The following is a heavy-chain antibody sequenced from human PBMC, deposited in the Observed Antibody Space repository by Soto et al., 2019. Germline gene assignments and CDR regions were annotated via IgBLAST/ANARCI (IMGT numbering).Heavy chain of an antibody. CDR3: AIPVQATLYY. Sequence: GASVKVSCKASGGTFSSYAISRVRQGPGQGLEWMGGIIPIFGTANYAKKFQGRVTITADESTSTAYMELSSLRSEDTAVYYCAIPVQATLYYWGHGTLVTVSS. CDR1: GGTFSSYA. CDR2: IIPIFGTA. V-gene: IGHV1-69*13. J-gene: IGHJ4*01. D-gene: IGHD1-26*01.